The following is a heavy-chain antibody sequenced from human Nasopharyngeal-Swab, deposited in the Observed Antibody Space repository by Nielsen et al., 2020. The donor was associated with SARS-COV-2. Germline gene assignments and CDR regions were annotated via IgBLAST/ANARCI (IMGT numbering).Heavy chain of an antibody. CDR2: ISYDGSNK. CDR1: GFTFSSYG. V-gene: IGHV3-30*03. Sequence: GESLKISCAASGFTFSSYGMHWVRQAPGKGLEWVAVISYDGSNKYYADSVKGRFTISRDNSKNTLYLQMNSLRAEDTAVYYCARVPCSSTSCYVGGYGMDVWGQGTTVTVSS. J-gene: IGHJ6*02. D-gene: IGHD2-2*01. CDR3: ARVPCSSTSCYVGGYGMDV.